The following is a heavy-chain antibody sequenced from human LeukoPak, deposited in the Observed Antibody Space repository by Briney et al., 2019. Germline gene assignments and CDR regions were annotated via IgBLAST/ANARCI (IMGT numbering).Heavy chain of an antibody. CDR1: GFTFSDYW. J-gene: IGHJ6*02. Sequence: PGGSPRLSCAASGFTFSDYWMSWMRQAPGKGLEWVANIKYDGDEEYYVDSVKGRFTISRDNAKNSLYLQMNSLRAEDTAVYYCARDRRLGYCSSTSCHDGYYYYYYGMDVWGQGTTVTVSS. D-gene: IGHD2-2*01. V-gene: IGHV3-7*01. CDR2: IKYDGDEE. CDR3: ARDRRLGYCSSTSCHDGYYYYYYGMDV.